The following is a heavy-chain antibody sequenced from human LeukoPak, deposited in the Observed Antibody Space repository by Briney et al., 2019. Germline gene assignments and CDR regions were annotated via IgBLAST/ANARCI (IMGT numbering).Heavy chain of an antibody. Sequence: GGSLRLSCAASGFSFSNYGMNWVRQAPAKGLEWISGISGGGGTTYYADSVMGHFTISRDNSKNTLYLQMNSLRVEDTAVYFCAKAYDNSGHILRYSDFWGQGTLVTVSS. CDR3: AKAYDNSGHILRYSDF. J-gene: IGHJ4*02. D-gene: IGHD3-22*01. CDR2: ISGGGGTT. V-gene: IGHV3-23*01. CDR1: GFSFSNYG.